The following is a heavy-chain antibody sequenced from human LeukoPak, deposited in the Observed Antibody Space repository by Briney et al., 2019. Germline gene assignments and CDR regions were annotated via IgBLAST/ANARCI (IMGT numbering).Heavy chain of an antibody. CDR3: AKCDSSGWYSAFDI. CDR2: ISYDGSNK. D-gene: IGHD6-19*01. J-gene: IGHJ3*02. Sequence: GGSLRLSCEASGFTFSSYGMHWVRQAPGKGLEWVAVISYDGSNKNYADSVEGRFTISRDKSKNTLYLQMNSLRVADTALYYCAKCDSSGWYSAFDIWGQGTMVTVSS. V-gene: IGHV3-30*18. CDR1: GFTFSSYG.